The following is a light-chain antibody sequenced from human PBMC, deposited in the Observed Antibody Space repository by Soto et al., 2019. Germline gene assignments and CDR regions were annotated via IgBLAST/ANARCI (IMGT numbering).Light chain of an antibody. V-gene: IGKV3D-15*01. Sequence: EIVMTQSPATVSVSPGERATLSCRASQSVSSSYLTCYQQKPGQAPRLLIFGASTRATSIPARFSGSGSGTDFTLTINSLQSEDFAVYYCQHYVDWPLTFGGGTKVDI. CDR2: GAS. CDR3: QHYVDWPLT. J-gene: IGKJ4*01. CDR1: QSVSSSY.